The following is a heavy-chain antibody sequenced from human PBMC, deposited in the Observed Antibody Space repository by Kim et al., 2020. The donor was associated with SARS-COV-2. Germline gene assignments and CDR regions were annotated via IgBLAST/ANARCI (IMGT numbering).Heavy chain of an antibody. Sequence: GGSLRLSCTASGFTFGDYAMSWFRQAPGKGLEWVGFIRSKAYGGTTEYAASVKGRFTISRDDSKSIAYLQMNSLKTEDTAVYYCTRKGSRWWYDPWGQGTLVTVSS. CDR3: TRKGSRWWYDP. V-gene: IGHV3-49*03. J-gene: IGHJ5*02. D-gene: IGHD6-13*01. CDR1: GFTFGDYA. CDR2: IRSKAYGGTT.